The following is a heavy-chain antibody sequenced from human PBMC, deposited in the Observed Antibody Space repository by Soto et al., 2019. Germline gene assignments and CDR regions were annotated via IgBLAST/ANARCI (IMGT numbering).Heavy chain of an antibody. J-gene: IGHJ4*02. V-gene: IGHV3-53*02. Sequence: EVQLVETGGGLIQPGGSLRLSCAASGFTVSSNYISWVRQAPGQGLEWVSLISSGGSAYYADSVKGRFTISRDNSKNTLELQMNRLRAEDTAVYYCVSGVARGVFNYWGQGTLVSVSS. CDR3: VSGVARGVFNY. D-gene: IGHD3-10*01. CDR2: ISSGGSA. CDR1: GFTVSSNY.